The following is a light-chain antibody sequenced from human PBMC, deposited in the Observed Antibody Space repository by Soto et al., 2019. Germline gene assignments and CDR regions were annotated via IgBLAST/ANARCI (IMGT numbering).Light chain of an antibody. CDR3: QQYGSSPRT. CDR1: QSVSSSY. CDR2: GAS. Sequence: EVVLTKSQATLSLSPGERATLSCRATQSVSSSYLAWYQQKPGQAPRLLIYGASSRATGIPDRFSGSGSGTDFTLTISRLEPEDFAVYYCQQYGSSPRTFGQGTKVDI. J-gene: IGKJ1*01. V-gene: IGKV3-20*01.